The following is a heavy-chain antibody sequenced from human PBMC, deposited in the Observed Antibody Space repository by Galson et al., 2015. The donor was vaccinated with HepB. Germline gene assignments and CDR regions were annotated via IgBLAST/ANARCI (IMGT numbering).Heavy chain of an antibody. V-gene: IGHV1-69*13. J-gene: IGHJ6*02. CDR3: ARGRGYCSSTSYYYYGMDV. CDR2: IIPIFGTA. Sequence: SVKVSCKASGGTFSSYAISWVRQAPGQGLEWMGGIIPIFGTANYAQKFQGRVTITADESTSTAYMELSSLRSEDTAVYYCARGRGYCSSTSYYYYGMDVWGQGTTVTVSS. D-gene: IGHD2-2*01. CDR1: GGTFSSYA.